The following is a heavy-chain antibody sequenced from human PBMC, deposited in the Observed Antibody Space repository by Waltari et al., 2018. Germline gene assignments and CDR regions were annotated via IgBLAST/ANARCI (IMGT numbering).Heavy chain of an antibody. Sequence: EVQLVESGGGLVQPGGSLRLSCAASGFTFSSYWMSWVRQAPGKGLGWVANIKQDGSEKYYVDSVKGRFTISRDNAKNSLYLQMNSLRAEDTAVYYCVRDRQAHSYYYYGMDVWGQGTTVTVSS. CDR1: GFTFSSYW. CDR3: VRDRQAHSYYYYGMDV. J-gene: IGHJ6*02. CDR2: IKQDGSEK. V-gene: IGHV3-7*01.